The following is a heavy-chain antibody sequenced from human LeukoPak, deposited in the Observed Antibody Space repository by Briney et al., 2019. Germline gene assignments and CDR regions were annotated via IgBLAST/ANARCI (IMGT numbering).Heavy chain of an antibody. V-gene: IGHV1-2*06. D-gene: IGHD3-22*01. J-gene: IGHJ5*02. Sequence: GASVKVSCKASGYTFTGYYMHWVRQAPGQGLEWMGRINPNSGGTNYAQKFQGRVTMTRDTSISTAYMELSRLRSDDTAVYYCARDLISITMIVGAYNWFDPWGQGTLVTVSS. CDR3: ARDLISITMIVGAYNWFDP. CDR1: GYTFTGYY. CDR2: INPNSGGT.